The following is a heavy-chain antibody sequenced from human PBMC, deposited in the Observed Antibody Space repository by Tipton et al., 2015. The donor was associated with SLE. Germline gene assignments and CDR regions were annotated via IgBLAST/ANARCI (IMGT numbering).Heavy chain of an antibody. D-gene: IGHD2-15*01. CDR2: TRNKANSYTT. J-gene: IGHJ2*01. V-gene: IGHV3-72*01. CDR3: AREAVEPTRRWYFDL. CDR1: GFTFSDHY. Sequence: SLRLSCAASGFTFSDHYMDWVRQAPGEGLEWVGRTRNKANSYTTEYAAPVKGRFTISRDDSKNSLYLQMNSLKTEDTAVYYCAREAVEPTRRWYFDLWGRGTLVTVSS.